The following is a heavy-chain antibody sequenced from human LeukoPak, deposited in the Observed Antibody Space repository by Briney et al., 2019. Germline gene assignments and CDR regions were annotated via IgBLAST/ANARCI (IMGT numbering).Heavy chain of an antibody. Sequence: PGGSLRLSCAASGFTFSSYAMSWVRQAPGKGVEWVSAISGSGDSTYYADSVKGRFTISRDNSKNTLYLQMNSLRAEDTAIYYCAKGRAGSFYSDKYYYNYMDVWGKGVTVTVSS. CDR2: ISGSGDST. D-gene: IGHD3-10*01. J-gene: IGHJ6*03. V-gene: IGHV3-23*01. CDR1: GFTFSSYA. CDR3: AKGRAGSFYSDKYYYNYMDV.